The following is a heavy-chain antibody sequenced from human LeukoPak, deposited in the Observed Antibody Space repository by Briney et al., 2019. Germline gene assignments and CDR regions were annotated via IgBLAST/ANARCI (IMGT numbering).Heavy chain of an antibody. CDR2: MNPNSGNT. CDR1: GYTFTSYD. J-gene: IGHJ6*03. Sequence: ASVKVSCKASGYTFTSYDINWVRQATGQGLEWMGWMNPNSGNTGYAQKFQGRVTMTRNTSISTAYMELSSLRSEDTAVYYCARGRSTVTTRYYYYMDVWGKGTTVIVSS. V-gene: IGHV1-8*01. CDR3: ARGRSTVTTRYYYYMDV. D-gene: IGHD4-11*01.